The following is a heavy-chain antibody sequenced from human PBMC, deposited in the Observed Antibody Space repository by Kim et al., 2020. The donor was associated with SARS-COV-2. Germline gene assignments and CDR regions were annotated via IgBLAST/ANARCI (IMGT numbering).Heavy chain of an antibody. D-gene: IGHD3-10*01. CDR1: GGSFSGYY. CDR3: ARARPRYGSWSYR. J-gene: IGHJ4*02. CDR2: INHSGST. V-gene: IGHV4-34*01. Sequence: SETLSLTCAVYGGSFSGYYWSWIRQPPGKGLEWIGEINHSGSTNYNPSLKSRVTISVDTSKNQFSLKLSSVTAADTAVYYCARARPRYGSWSYRWGQGTLVTVSS.